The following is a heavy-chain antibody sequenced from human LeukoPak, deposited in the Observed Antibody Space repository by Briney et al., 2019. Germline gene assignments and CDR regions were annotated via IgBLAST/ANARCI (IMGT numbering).Heavy chain of an antibody. CDR2: IIPIFGTA. Sequence: ASVKVSCKASGGTFSSYAISWVRQAPGQGLEWMGGIIPIFGTANYAQKFQGRVTITTDESTSTAYMELSSLRSEDTAVYYCARMRGVVVVTSPDAFDIWGQGTMVTVSS. CDR3: ARMRGVVVVTSPDAFDI. D-gene: IGHD2-21*02. J-gene: IGHJ3*02. CDR1: GGTFSSYA. V-gene: IGHV1-69*05.